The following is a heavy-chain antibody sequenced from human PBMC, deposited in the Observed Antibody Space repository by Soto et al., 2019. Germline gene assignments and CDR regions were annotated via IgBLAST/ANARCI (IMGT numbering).Heavy chain of an antibody. D-gene: IGHD3-10*01. Sequence: EVQLLESGGGLVQPGGSLRLSCAASGFTFSSYAMSWVRQAPGKGLEWVSAISGSGGSTYYADSVKGRFTISRDNSKNTLYLQMNSLRAEDTAVYYCAKDGTMVRGVIITVPNWYFDLWGRGTLVTVSS. V-gene: IGHV3-23*01. CDR2: ISGSGGST. CDR3: AKDGTMVRGVIITVPNWYFDL. CDR1: GFTFSSYA. J-gene: IGHJ2*01.